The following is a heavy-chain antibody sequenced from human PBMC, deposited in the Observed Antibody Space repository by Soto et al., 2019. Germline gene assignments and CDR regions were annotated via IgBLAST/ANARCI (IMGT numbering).Heavy chain of an antibody. CDR2: VYHSGTT. CDR3: ARAEVKNWFDP. J-gene: IGHJ5*02. CDR1: GYSSSSGYY. V-gene: IGHV4-38-2*01. Sequence: TLSLTCAVSGYSSSSGYYWGWIRQPPGKGLEWIGSVYHSGTTYYNPSLKSRVTISLDTSKNHFSLKLSSVTAADTAVYSCARAEVKNWFDPWGQGTLVTVSS.